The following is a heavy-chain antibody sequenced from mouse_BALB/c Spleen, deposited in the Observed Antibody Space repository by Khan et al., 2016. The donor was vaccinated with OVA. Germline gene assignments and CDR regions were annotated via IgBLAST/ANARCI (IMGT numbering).Heavy chain of an antibody. Sequence: PVKTGASVKISCKASGYSFTGYYIHWVKQSHGKSLEWIGYISCYNGGTGYNPKFKGKATFTVNTSSSTAYMQFNSLTSEDSAVYYCARDGYYYAMDYWGQGTSVTVSS. D-gene: IGHD2-3*01. CDR3: ARDGYYYAMDY. CDR1: GYSFTGYY. J-gene: IGHJ4*01. V-gene: IGHV1S34*01. CDR2: ISCYNGGT.